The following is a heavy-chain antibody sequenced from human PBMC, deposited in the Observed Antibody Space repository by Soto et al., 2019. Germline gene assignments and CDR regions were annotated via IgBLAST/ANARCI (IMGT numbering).Heavy chain of an antibody. CDR1: GYTFTGHY. Sequence: ASVKVSCKASGYTFTGHYIHWVRQAPEQGPEWMGEVGPESGATRYAQKFQGRVTMTRDMSITTVYMELNNLSPDDTAVYYCGRGRSGQIVVFYWGQGTPVTVSS. V-gene: IGHV1-2*02. D-gene: IGHD5-12*01. CDR2: VGPESGAT. CDR3: GRGRSGQIVVFY. J-gene: IGHJ4*02.